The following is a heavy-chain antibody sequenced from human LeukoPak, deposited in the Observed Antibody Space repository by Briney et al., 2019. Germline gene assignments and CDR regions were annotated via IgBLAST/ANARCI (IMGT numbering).Heavy chain of an antibody. J-gene: IGHJ6*02. CDR3: ARKRLSDYYYGMDV. D-gene: IGHD4/OR15-4a*01. CDR1: GYTFTSYD. V-gene: IGHV1-8*01. Sequence: ASVKVSCKASGYTFTSYDINWVRQATGQGLEWMGWMNPNSGNTGYAQKFQGRVTMTRNTSISTAYMELSSLRSEDTAAYYCARKRLSDYYYGMDVWGQGTTVTVSS. CDR2: MNPNSGNT.